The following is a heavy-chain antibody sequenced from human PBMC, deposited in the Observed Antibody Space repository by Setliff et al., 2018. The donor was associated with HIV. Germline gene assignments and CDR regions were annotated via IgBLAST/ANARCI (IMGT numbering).Heavy chain of an antibody. CDR1: GASISSYC. J-gene: IGHJ6*03. CDR2: IFASGET. Sequence: KPSETLSLTCTVSGASISSYCWNWIRQPPGKGLEWIGFIFASGETKYNPSLQSRVTISIDTSKNQFSLKLSSVIAADTAMYYCARETYYYDNPQYYYYYMDVWGKGTTVTVSS. V-gene: IGHV4-4*09. CDR3: ARETYYYDNPQYYYYYMDV. D-gene: IGHD3-22*01.